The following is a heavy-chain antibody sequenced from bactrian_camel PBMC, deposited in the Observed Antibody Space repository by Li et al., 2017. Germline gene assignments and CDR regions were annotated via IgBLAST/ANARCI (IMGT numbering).Heavy chain of an antibody. CDR2: TIRGGSTK. V-gene: IGHV3S1*01. D-gene: IGHD3*01. J-gene: IGHJ3*01. CDR1: GYSNARYC. Sequence: HVQLVESGGGSVQAGGSLRLSCTASGYSNARYCVGWFRQVSGKEREGVAATIRGGSTKYYADSVKGRFTITQDKAKNTVYLQMDHLRTEDTAIYYCAAGWSYGVGTL.